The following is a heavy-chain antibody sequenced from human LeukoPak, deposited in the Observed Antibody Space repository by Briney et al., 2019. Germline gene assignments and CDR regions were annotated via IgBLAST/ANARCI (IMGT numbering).Heavy chain of an antibody. D-gene: IGHD3-22*01. J-gene: IGHJ4*02. CDR2: IIPVFGTP. Sequence: ASVKVSCKVSGGTLNNYVISWVRQAPGQGLEWMGGIIPVFGTPNYAQKFRDRVTITTDESTSTAHIEMSSLRSEDTAVYYCARSHSPAYYAPFDYWGQGTLVTVSS. V-gene: IGHV1-69*05. CDR1: GGTLNNYV. CDR3: ARSHSPAYYAPFDY.